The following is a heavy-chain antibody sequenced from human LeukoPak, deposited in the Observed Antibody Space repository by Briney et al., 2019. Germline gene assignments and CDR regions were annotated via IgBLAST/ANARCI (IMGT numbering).Heavy chain of an antibody. V-gene: IGHV3-23*01. CDR2: ISGSGGST. CDR3: AKGSRYSGSYYFDY. CDR1: RFTFSSYA. D-gene: IGHD1-26*01. Sequence: GGSLRLSCAASRFTFSSYAMSWVRQTPGKGLEWVSAISGSGGSTYYADSVKGRFTISRDNSKNTLYLQMNSLRAEDTAVYYCAKGSRYSGSYYFDYWGQGTLVTVSS. J-gene: IGHJ4*02.